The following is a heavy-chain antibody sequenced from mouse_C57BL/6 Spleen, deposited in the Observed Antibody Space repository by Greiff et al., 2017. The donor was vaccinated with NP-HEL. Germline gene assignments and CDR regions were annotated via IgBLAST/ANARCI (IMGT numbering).Heavy chain of an antibody. CDR3: ARHEDRTYYSNYGWYFDV. J-gene: IGHJ1*03. Sequence: VKLVESGAELVKPGASVKLSCKASGYTFTEYTIHWVKQRSGQGLEWIGWFYPGSGSIKYNEKFKDKATLTADKSSSTVYMELSRLTSEDSAVYFWARHEDRTYYSNYGWYFDVWGTGTTVTVSS. CDR1: GYTFTEYT. CDR2: FYPGSGSI. V-gene: IGHV1-62-2*01. D-gene: IGHD2-5*01.